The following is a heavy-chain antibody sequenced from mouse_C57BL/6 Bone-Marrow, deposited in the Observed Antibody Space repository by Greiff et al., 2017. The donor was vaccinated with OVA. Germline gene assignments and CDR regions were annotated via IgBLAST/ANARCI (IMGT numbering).Heavy chain of an antibody. Sequence: DVKLVESGGDLVKPGGSLKLSCAASGFTFSSYGMSWVRQTPDKRLEWVATISSGGSYTYYPDSVKGRFTISRDNAKNTLYLQMSSLKSEDTAMYYCARHLDYWGQGTTLTVSS. CDR3: ARHLDY. CDR2: ISSGGSYT. CDR1: GFTFSSYG. V-gene: IGHV5-6*02. J-gene: IGHJ2*01.